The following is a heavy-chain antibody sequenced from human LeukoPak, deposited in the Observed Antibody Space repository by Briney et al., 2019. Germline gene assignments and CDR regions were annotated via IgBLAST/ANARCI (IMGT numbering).Heavy chain of an antibody. Sequence: PAGGSLRLSCAASGFTFSSYAMSWVRQAPGKGLEWVSGISGSGSGTYYPDSVKGRFTISRDNSKNTLYLQMESLRVEDTAVYYCVKGSASSSGYLGVSWGQGTLVTVSS. J-gene: IGHJ5*02. CDR3: VKGSASSSGYLGVS. CDR2: ISGSGSGT. D-gene: IGHD6-19*01. V-gene: IGHV3-23*01. CDR1: GFTFSSYA.